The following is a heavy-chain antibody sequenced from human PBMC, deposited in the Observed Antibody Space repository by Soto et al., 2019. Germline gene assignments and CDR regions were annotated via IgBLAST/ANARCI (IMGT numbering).Heavy chain of an antibody. D-gene: IGHD3-22*01. CDR2: IYYSGST. J-gene: IGHJ4*02. CDR1: GGSISSYY. Sequence: LETLSLTCTVSGGSISSYYWSWIRQPPGKGLEWIGYIYYSGSTNYNPSLKSRVTISVDTSKNQFSLKLSSVTAADTAVYYCARYYYDSSGPYYFDYWGQGTLVTVSS. CDR3: ARYYYDSSGPYYFDY. V-gene: IGHV4-59*01.